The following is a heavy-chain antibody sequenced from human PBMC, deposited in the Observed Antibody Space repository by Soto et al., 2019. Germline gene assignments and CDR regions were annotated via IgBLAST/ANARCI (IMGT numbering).Heavy chain of an antibody. CDR2: FDPEDGET. CDR3: ATSAYGSGSSNRKRDAFDI. D-gene: IGHD3-10*01. CDR1: GYTLTELS. V-gene: IGHV1-24*01. J-gene: IGHJ3*02. Sequence: QVQLVQSGAEVKKPGASVKVSCKVSGYTLTELSMHWVRQAPGKGLEWMGGFDPEDGETIYAQKFQGRVTMTEDTSTDTAYMELSSLRSEDTAVYYCATSAYGSGSSNRKRDAFDIWGQGTMVTVSS.